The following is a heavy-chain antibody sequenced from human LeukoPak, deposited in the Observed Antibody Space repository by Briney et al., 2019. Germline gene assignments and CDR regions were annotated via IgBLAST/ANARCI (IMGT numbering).Heavy chain of an antibody. CDR1: GGSISSSSYY. V-gene: IGHV4-39*07. D-gene: IGHD2-15*01. CDR3: VVVAVADFDY. CDR2: IYYSGST. J-gene: IGHJ4*02. Sequence: PSETLSLTCTVSGGSISSSSYYWGWIRQPPGKGLEWIGSIYYSGSTYYNPSLKSRVTISVDTSKNQFSLKLSSVTAADTPVYYCVVVAVADFDYWGQGTLVTVSS.